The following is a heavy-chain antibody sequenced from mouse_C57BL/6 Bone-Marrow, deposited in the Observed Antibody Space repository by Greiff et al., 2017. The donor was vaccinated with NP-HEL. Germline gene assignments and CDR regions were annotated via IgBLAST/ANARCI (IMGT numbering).Heavy chain of an antibody. J-gene: IGHJ1*03. CDR3: AYYYYGSDWYFDV. Sequence: VQLQQSGPELVKPGASVKISCKASGYTFTDYYMNWVKQSHGKSLEWIGDINPNNGGTSYNQKFKGKATLTVDKSSSTAYMELRSLTSEDPAVYYCAYYYYGSDWYFDVWGTGTTVTVSS. V-gene: IGHV1-26*01. CDR1: GYTFTDYY. CDR2: INPNNGGT. D-gene: IGHD1-1*01.